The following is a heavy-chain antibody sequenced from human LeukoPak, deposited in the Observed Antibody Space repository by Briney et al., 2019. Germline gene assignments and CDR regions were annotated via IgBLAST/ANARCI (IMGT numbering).Heavy chain of an antibody. CDR1: GFTFSSYA. Sequence: PGGSLRLSCAASGFTFSSYAMHWVRQAPGKGLEWVAVISYDGSNKYYADSVKGRFTISRDNSKNTLYLQMSSLRAEDTAVYYCVKDRGDCSSTSCYDAFDIWGQGTMVTVSS. CDR2: ISYDGSNK. J-gene: IGHJ3*02. CDR3: VKDRGDCSSTSCYDAFDI. V-gene: IGHV3-30*14. D-gene: IGHD2-2*01.